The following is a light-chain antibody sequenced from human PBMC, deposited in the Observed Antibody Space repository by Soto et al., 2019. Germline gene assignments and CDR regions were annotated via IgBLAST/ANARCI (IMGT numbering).Light chain of an antibody. CDR1: QSVSTY. Sequence: EIVLSQSLATLSLSPGERATLSCRASQSVSTYLAWYQQKPGQAPRLLIYDASNRATGIPARFSGSGSGTDFTLTISSLEPEDFTVYYCQLRSNWPFPLGPVTKVAIK. J-gene: IGKJ3*01. CDR3: QLRSNWPFP. V-gene: IGKV3-11*01. CDR2: DAS.